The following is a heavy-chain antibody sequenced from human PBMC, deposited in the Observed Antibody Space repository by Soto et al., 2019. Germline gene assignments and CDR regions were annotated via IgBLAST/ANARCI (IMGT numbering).Heavy chain of an antibody. V-gene: IGHV4-31*03. CDR2: IYYSGST. D-gene: IGHD3-10*01. CDR3: ARARMVRGIIYYYGMDV. CDR1: GGSISSGGYY. Sequence: SETLSLTCTVSGGSISSGGYYWSWIRQHPGKGLEWIGYIYYSGSTYYNPSLKSRVTISVDTSKNQFSLKLNSVTAADTAVYYCARARMVRGIIYYYGMDVWGQGTTVTVSS. J-gene: IGHJ6*02.